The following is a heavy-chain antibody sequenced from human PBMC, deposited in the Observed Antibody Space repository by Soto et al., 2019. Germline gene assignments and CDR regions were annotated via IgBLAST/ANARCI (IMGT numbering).Heavy chain of an antibody. D-gene: IGHD3-3*01. CDR2: INPATGAA. Sequence: QLHLVQSGAVVKKPGASVTVSCSASGYPVTAYYMHWVRQAPGRGLGWMGGINPATGAAKYTQTFQGRVTVTRGTSTGTVFMELSGLTSEDTAVFYCARGGGVGVAGSAAFDMWGQGTLVTVSS. V-gene: IGHV1-2*02. CDR1: GYPVTAYY. CDR3: ARGGGVGVAGSAAFDM. J-gene: IGHJ3*02.